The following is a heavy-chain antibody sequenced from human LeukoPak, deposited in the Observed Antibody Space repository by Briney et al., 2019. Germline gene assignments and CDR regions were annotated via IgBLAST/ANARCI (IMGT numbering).Heavy chain of an antibody. CDR1: GYTFTSSG. CDR2: IIAYNGNT. D-gene: IGHD3-22*01. CDR3: VSSYDSSGYYGV. V-gene: IGHV1-18*01. J-gene: IGHJ4*02. Sequence: ASVKVSCKASGYTFTSSGISWVRQAPGQGLEWMGWIIAYNGNTNYAQKLQGRVTMTTDTSTSTAYMELRSLRSDGTAVYYCVSSYDSSGYYGVWGQGTRVTVSS.